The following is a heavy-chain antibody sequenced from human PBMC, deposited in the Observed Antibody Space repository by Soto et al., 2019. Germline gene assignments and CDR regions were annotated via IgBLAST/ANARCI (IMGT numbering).Heavy chain of an antibody. Sequence: SETLSLTCAAYGGSFSGYYWTWIRQPPGKGLEWIGEITHSGSTNYNPSLKSRVTISVDTSKNQFSLNLNSVAAADTAVYYCARSSVRGWSYWGQGTLVTVSS. CDR2: ITHSGST. J-gene: IGHJ4*02. CDR1: GGSFSGYY. D-gene: IGHD3-10*02. V-gene: IGHV4-34*01. CDR3: ARSSVRGWSY.